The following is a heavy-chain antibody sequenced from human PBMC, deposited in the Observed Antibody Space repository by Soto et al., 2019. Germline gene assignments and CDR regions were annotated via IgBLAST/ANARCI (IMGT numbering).Heavy chain of an antibody. J-gene: IGHJ2*01. D-gene: IGHD6-13*01. CDR3: ARASIAAAGTGWWSGGYWYFDL. CDR1: GFTFSSYD. Sequence: EVQLVESGGGLVQPGGSLRLSCAASGFTFSSYDMHWVRQATGKGLEWVSAIGTAGDTYYPGSVKGRFTISRENAKNSLYRQMNGLRAGDTAVYYCARASIAAAGTGWWSGGYWYFDLWGRGTLVTVSS. V-gene: IGHV3-13*04. CDR2: IGTAGDT.